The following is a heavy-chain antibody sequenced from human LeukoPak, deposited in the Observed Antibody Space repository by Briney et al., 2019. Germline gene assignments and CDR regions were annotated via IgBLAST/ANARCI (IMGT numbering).Heavy chain of an antibody. CDR1: GFTFGDYL. CDR2: ISGGTT. V-gene: IGHV3-49*03. J-gene: IGHJ4*02. Sequence: GGSLRLSCTASGFTFGDYLMSWFRQARGKGLEWIGFISGGTTEYAASVKGRFTISRDDSTSIAYLQMNSLTTEDTAVYYCSRGSGWLSVYWGQGTLVTVSS. D-gene: IGHD6-19*01. CDR3: SRGSGWLSVY.